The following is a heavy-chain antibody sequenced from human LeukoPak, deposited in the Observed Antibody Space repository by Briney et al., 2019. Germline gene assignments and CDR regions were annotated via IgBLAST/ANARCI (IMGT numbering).Heavy chain of an antibody. CDR1: GGSISSNSYY. CDR2: IYYSGST. J-gene: IGHJ3*02. V-gene: IGHV4-39*01. D-gene: IGHD6-13*01. CDR3: ARPNGKLGYAFDI. Sequence: SETLSLTCTVSGGSISSNSYYWGWIRQPPGKGLEWIGSIYYSGSTYYNPSLKSRVTISVDTSKNQFSLKLSSVTAADTAVYYCARPNGKLGYAFDIWGQGTMVTVSS.